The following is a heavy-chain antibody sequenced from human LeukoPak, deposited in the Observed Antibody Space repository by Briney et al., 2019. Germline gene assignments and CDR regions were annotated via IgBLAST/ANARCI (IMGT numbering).Heavy chain of an antibody. Sequence: GRSLRLSCAASGFTFSSFGMHWVSQAPVRWMEWVAVIWDDGSKKYYADSVKARFTISRDNTKNTVYLQMDSLRAEDTALYYCARDLGRGNTPFDYWGQGTLVTVSS. D-gene: IGHD3-16*01. CDR3: ARDLGRGNTPFDY. CDR1: GFTFSSFG. J-gene: IGHJ4*02. V-gene: IGHV3-33*01. CDR2: IWDDGSKK.